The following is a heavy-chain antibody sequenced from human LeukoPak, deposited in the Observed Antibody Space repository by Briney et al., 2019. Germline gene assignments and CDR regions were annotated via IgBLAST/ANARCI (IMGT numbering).Heavy chain of an antibody. CDR3: ARGDSYYYYGMDV. Sequence: SETLSLTCAVYGGSFSGYYWSWIRQPPGKGLEWIGEVNHSGSTNYNPSLKSRLTISVDTSKNQFSLRLSSVTAADTAVYYCARGDSYYYYGMDVWGKGTTVTVSS. J-gene: IGHJ6*04. D-gene: IGHD3/OR15-3a*01. V-gene: IGHV4-34*01. CDR1: GGSFSGYY. CDR2: VNHSGST.